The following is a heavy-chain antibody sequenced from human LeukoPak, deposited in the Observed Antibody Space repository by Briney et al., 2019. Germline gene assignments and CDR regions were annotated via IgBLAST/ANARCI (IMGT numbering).Heavy chain of an antibody. CDR3: ARGYCSGDCFTLFDY. Sequence: SVKVSCKASGGTFSSYAISWVRQAPGQGLEWMGGIIPIFGTANYAQKFQGRVTITADESTSTAYMELSSLRSDDTAVYYCARGYCSGDCFTLFDYWGQGTLVTVSS. CDR1: GGTFSSYA. CDR2: IIPIFGTA. J-gene: IGHJ4*02. D-gene: IGHD2-21*02. V-gene: IGHV1-69*01.